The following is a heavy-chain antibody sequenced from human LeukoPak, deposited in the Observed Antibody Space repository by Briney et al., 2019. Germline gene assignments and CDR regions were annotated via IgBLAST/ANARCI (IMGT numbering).Heavy chain of an antibody. Sequence: GGSLRLSCAASGVTVSSNYMSWVRQAPGKGLEWVSVIYSGGSTYYADSVKGRFTISRDNSKNTLYLQMNSLRAEDTAVYYCARDRNYYDSSGASLWYFDLWGRGTLVTVSS. CDR2: IYSGGST. V-gene: IGHV3-53*01. CDR1: GVTVSSNY. D-gene: IGHD3-22*01. J-gene: IGHJ2*01. CDR3: ARDRNYYDSSGASLWYFDL.